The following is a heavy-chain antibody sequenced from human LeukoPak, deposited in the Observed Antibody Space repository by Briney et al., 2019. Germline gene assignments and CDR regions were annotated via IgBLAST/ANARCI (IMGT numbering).Heavy chain of an antibody. Sequence: PGGSLRLSCAASGFTFSSYAMSWVRQAPGKGLEWVSAISGSGGRTYYADSVKGRFTISRDNSKSTLYLQMNSLRAEDTAVYYCAKLPDVTSYGSIDFWGQGTLVTVSS. CDR2: ISGSGGRT. CDR3: AKLPDVTSYGSIDF. J-gene: IGHJ4*02. V-gene: IGHV3-23*01. D-gene: IGHD5-18*01. CDR1: GFTFSSYA.